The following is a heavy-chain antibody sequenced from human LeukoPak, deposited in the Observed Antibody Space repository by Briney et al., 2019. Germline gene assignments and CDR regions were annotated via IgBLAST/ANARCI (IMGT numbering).Heavy chain of an antibody. CDR2: IYYSGST. CDR3: ARTTEGGYTYDYFYYYYMDV. Sequence: SETLSLTCIVSGGPISVDYWNWIRQAPGKGLEWIGYIYYSGSTNYNPSLKSRVTISVDLSKNQFSLKLSSVTAADTAVYYCARTTEGGYTYDYFYYYYMDVWGKGTTVTISS. J-gene: IGHJ6*03. V-gene: IGHV4-59*01. D-gene: IGHD5-18*01. CDR1: GGPISVDY.